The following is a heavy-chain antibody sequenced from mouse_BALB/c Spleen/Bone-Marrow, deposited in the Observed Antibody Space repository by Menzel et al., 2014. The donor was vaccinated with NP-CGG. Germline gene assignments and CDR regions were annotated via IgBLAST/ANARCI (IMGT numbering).Heavy chain of an antibody. CDR1: GYSLIGYY. V-gene: IGHV1-31*01. Sequence: EVQLQESGPELVKPGASVKISCKASGYSLIGYYVHWVKQSHVKSLEWIGRTNPYNYITKYNQNFKDKASLTVDKSSSTAYMEHHSLTSEDSAVYYCARGGDCDGSPSFYDLDYWGQGTSVTVSS. D-gene: IGHD6-1*01. CDR3: ARGGDCDGSPSFYDLDY. CDR2: TNPYNYIT. J-gene: IGHJ4*01.